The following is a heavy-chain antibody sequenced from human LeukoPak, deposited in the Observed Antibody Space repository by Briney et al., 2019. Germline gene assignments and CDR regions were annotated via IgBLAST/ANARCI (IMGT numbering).Heavy chain of an antibody. CDR3: ARGQRWLQYDDAFDI. CDR1: GYSISSDFY. CDR2: IYHSGST. D-gene: IGHD5-24*01. Sequence: SETLSLTCAVSGYSISSDFYWGWVRQPPGKGLEWIGSIYHSGSTYYNPSLESRVTISLDPSKNQFSLKLSPVPAADTATYYCARGQRWLQYDDAFDICGQGTMVIVSS. V-gene: IGHV4-38-2*01. J-gene: IGHJ3*02.